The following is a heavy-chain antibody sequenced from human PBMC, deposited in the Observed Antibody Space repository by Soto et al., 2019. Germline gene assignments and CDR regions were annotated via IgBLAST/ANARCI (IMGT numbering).Heavy chain of an antibody. V-gene: IGHV3-30-3*01. Sequence: PGGSLRLSCAASGFTFSSYAMHWVRQAPGTGLEWVAVISYDGINKYYADSVKGRFTISRDNSKNTLYLQMNSLRAEDTAVYYCASDSRWQQLTYYFDYWGQGALVTVSS. CDR1: GFTFSSYA. CDR2: ISYDGINK. J-gene: IGHJ4*02. CDR3: ASDSRWQQLTYYFDY. D-gene: IGHD3-9*01.